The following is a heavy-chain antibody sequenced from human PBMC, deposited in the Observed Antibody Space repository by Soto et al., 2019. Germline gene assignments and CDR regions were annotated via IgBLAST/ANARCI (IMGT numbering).Heavy chain of an antibody. CDR1: GDSINSGDFY. V-gene: IGHV4-30-4*01. D-gene: IGHD3-3*01. CDR2: IYYSGGI. Sequence: SETLSLTCTVSGDSINSGDFYWSWIRQPPGKGLQFIGYIYYSGGIHYDPSLNGRVTISVDTSKNQFSLKVTSVTAADTAVYYCARRGFWSGFTWGQGTLVTVSS. CDR3: ARRGFWSGFT. J-gene: IGHJ5*02.